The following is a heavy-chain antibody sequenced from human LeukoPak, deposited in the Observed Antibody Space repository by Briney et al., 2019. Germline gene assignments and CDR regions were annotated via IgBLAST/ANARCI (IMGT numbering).Heavy chain of an antibody. CDR1: GGSFSGYY. CDR3: AGDSSGYYYHAFDI. V-gene: IGHV4-34*01. D-gene: IGHD3-22*01. Sequence: SETLSLTCAVYGGSFSGYYLSWIRQPPGKGLEWIGEINHSGSTNYNPSLKSRVTISVDTSKNQFSLKLSSVTAADTAVYYCAGDSSGYYYHAFDIWGQGTMVTVSS. J-gene: IGHJ3*02. CDR2: INHSGST.